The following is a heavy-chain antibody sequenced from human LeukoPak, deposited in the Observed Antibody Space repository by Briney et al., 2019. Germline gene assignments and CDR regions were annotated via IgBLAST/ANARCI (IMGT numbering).Heavy chain of an antibody. CDR3: ARGLTTVTSNLYYYYYMDV. D-gene: IGHD4-17*01. Sequence: SETLSLTCAVHGGSFSGYYWSWIRQPAGKGLEWIGRIYTSGSTNYNPSLKSRVTMSVDTSKNQFSLKLSSVTAADTAVYYCARGLTTVTSNLYYYYYMDVWGKGTTVTVSS. V-gene: IGHV4-59*10. CDR2: IYTSGST. J-gene: IGHJ6*03. CDR1: GGSFSGYY.